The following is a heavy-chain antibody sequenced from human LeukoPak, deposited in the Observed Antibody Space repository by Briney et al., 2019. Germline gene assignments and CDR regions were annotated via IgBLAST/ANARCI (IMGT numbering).Heavy chain of an antibody. CDR2: IYTSGST. D-gene: IGHD6-19*01. CDR3: ARHEAVAPYYFDY. CDR1: GGSISSGSYY. V-gene: IGHV4-61*02. J-gene: IGHJ4*02. Sequence: NPSETLSLTCTVSGGSISSGSYYWSWIRQPAGKGLEWIGRIYTSGSTNYNPSLKSRVTISVDTSKNQFSLKLNSVTAADTAVYYCARHEAVAPYYFDYWGQGTLVTVSS.